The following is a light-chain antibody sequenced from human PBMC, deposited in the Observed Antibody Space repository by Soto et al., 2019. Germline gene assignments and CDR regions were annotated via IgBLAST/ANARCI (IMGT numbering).Light chain of an antibody. CDR1: QSVSSY. CDR2: DAS. J-gene: IGKJ1*01. V-gene: IGKV3-11*01. Sequence: EIVLTQSPATLSLSPGERATLSCRASQSVSSYLAWYQQKPGQAPRLLIYDASSRATGIPARFSGSGSGTDFTLTISSLEPEDFAVYYCQHYGGSSKTFGQGTKVDIK. CDR3: QHYGGSSKT.